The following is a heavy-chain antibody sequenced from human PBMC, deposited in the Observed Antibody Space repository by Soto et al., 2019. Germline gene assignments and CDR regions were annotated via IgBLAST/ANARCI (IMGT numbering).Heavy chain of an antibody. Sequence: SVKVSCKASGGTFSSYAISWVRQAPGQGLEWMGGIIPIFGTANYAQKFQGRVTITADESTSAAYMELSSLRSEDTAVYYCARSPLLWFGDQRNYYYYGMDVWGQGTTVTVSS. V-gene: IGHV1-69*13. D-gene: IGHD3-10*01. J-gene: IGHJ6*02. CDR1: GGTFSSYA. CDR3: ARSPLLWFGDQRNYYYYGMDV. CDR2: IIPIFGTA.